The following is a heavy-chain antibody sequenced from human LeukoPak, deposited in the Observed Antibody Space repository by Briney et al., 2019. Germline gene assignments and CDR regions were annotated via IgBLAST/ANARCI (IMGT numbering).Heavy chain of an antibody. CDR2: INHSGST. Sequence: SETLSLTCAVYGGSFSGYYWSWIRQPPGKGLEWIGEINHSGSTNYNPSLKSRVTISVDTSKNQFSLKLSSVTAADTAVYYCARDRISPFSSSPYDYWGQGTLVTVSS. CDR1: GGSFSGYY. J-gene: IGHJ4*02. V-gene: IGHV4-34*01. CDR3: ARDRISPFSSSPYDY. D-gene: IGHD6-6*01.